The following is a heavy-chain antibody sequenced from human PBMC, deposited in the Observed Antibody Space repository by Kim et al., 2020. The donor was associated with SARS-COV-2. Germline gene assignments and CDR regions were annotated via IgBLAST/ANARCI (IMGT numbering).Heavy chain of an antibody. V-gene: IGHV4-34*01. J-gene: IGHJ3*02. D-gene: IGHD6-6*01. CDR2: INHSGST. Sequence: SETLSLTCAVYGGSFSGYYWSWIRQPPGKGLEWIGEINHSGSTNYNPSLKSRVTISVDTSKNQFSLKLSSVTAADTAVFYCARGPSIAARRGAFDIWGQGTMVTVSS. CDR3: ARGPSIAARRGAFDI. CDR1: GGSFSGYY.